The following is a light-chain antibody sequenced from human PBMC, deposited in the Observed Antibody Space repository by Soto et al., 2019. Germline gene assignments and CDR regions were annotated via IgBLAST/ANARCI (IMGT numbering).Light chain of an antibody. V-gene: IGKV3-20*01. Sequence: ESVLTQSPGTLSLSPGEGATLSCRSSQSVISNYFAWYQKKPGQAPRLLISGASSRATGIPDRFSGSGSGTDFTLIISRLEPEDFAVYYCQKYDTSPYSFGQGTKLEIK. CDR2: GAS. CDR1: QSVISNY. CDR3: QKYDTSPYS. J-gene: IGKJ2*03.